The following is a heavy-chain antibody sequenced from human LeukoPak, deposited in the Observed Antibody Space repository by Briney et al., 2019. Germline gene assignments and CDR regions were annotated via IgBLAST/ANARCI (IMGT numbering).Heavy chain of an antibody. D-gene: IGHD6-19*01. CDR3: AKDYQGKVVAGTAELDY. CDR1: GFTFDDYG. J-gene: IGHJ4*02. CDR2: IHWNGDTT. Sequence: GGSLRLSCTASGFTFDDYGMNWVRQAPGKGLEWISGIHWNGDTTNYAASVEGRFTISRDNAKNSLYLQMNSLRAEDTAVYYCAKDYQGKVVAGTAELDYWGQGTLVTVSS. V-gene: IGHV3-20*04.